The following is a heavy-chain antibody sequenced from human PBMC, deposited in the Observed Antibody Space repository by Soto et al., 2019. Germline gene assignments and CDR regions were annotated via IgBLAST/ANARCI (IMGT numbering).Heavy chain of an antibody. CDR2: ISSSGSYK. D-gene: IGHD5-12*01. CDR3: ARRGRGFSGYDSAFDS. J-gene: IGHJ4*02. V-gene: IGHV3-48*03. Sequence: PGGSLRLSCAASGFTFSSYEMNWVRQAPGKGLEWISYISSSGSYKYNADPVKGRFTISRDNAKNSLYLQMESLRAEDTAVYYCARRGRGFSGYDSAFDSWGQGALVTVSS. CDR1: GFTFSSYE.